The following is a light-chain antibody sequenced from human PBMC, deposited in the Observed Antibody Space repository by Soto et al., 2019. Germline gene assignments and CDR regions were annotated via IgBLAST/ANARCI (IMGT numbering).Light chain of an antibody. J-gene: IGKJ1*01. V-gene: IGKV1-39*01. CDR1: QSISTF. CDR2: AAS. CDR3: QQNYNVPLT. Sequence: DIQMTQSQSSLSASVGDRVTITCRASQSISTFLTWYQDKPGKAPKLLIYAASSLQSGVPSRFSGSGSGTDFTLTISSLQPEDFATYYCQQNYNVPLTFGQGTKVEIK.